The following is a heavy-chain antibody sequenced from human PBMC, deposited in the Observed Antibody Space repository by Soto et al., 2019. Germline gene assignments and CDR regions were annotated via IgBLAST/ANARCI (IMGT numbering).Heavy chain of an antibody. V-gene: IGHV3-21*01. Sequence: PGGSLRLSCAVSGFPLEKYGMNWVRQAPGKGLEWVSSISFSGDYIYYADSVKGRFTSSRYNARKSLNLQMKRVGVDETALYLCARATYNWNHEYWGQGTQVTVSS. CDR3: ARATYNWNHEY. J-gene: IGHJ4*02. D-gene: IGHD1-20*01. CDR1: GFPLEKYG. CDR2: ISFSGDYI.